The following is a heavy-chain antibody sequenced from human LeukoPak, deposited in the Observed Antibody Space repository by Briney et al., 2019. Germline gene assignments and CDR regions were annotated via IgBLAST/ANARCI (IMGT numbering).Heavy chain of an antibody. CDR1: GFTFSSYW. V-gene: IGHV3-74*01. D-gene: IGHD6-6*01. J-gene: IGHJ4*02. CDR2: INSDGSST. CDR3: VKDAGIAARPWYFDS. Sequence: GGSLRLSCAASGFTFSSYWMHWVRQAPGKGLVWVSRINSDGSSTTYADSVKGRFTISRDNAKNLLYLLMDSLRPEDSALYYCVKDAGIAARPWYFDSWGQGTQVIVSS.